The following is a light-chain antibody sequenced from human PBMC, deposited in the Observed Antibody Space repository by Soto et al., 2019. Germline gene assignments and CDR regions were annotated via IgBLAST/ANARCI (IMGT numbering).Light chain of an antibody. CDR3: QTCGTDILVV. J-gene: IGLJ2*01. CDR2: INSDGSH. Sequence: QLVLTQSPSASASLGASVKLTCTLTGGHSNYAIAWHQQQPETGPRYLMMINSDGSHSRGDGIPDRFSGSGSGAERYLTISGLQSEDEADYYCQTCGTDILVVFGGGTKLTVL. V-gene: IGLV4-69*01. CDR1: GGHSNYA.